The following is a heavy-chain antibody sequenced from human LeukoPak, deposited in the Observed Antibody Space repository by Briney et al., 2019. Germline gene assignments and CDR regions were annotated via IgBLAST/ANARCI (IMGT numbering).Heavy chain of an antibody. D-gene: IGHD3-22*01. CDR2: IYSGGST. J-gene: IGHJ4*02. CDR1: GFTVSSNY. CDR3: ARDGSRYYHYYFDY. V-gene: IGHV3-66*01. Sequence: PGGSLRLSCAASGFTVSSNYMSWVRQAPGKGLEWVSVIYSGGSTYYADSVKGRFTIPRDNSKNTLYLQMNSLRAEDTAVYYCARDGSRYYHYYFDYWGQGTLVTVSS.